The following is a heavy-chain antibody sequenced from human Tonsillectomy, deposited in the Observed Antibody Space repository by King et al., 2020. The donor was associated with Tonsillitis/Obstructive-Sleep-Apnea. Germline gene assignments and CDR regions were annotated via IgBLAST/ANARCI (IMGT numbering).Heavy chain of an antibody. D-gene: IGHD3-3*01. CDR2: IKQDGSEK. J-gene: IGHJ2*01. V-gene: IGHV3-7*03. Sequence: VQLVESGGGLVQPGGSLRLSCAASRFTFSSYWMSWVRQAPGKGLEWVASIKQDGSEKYYVDSVKGRFTISRDNAKNSLYLQMNSLRAEDTAVYYCARGSLSWDFWSGYSESYFDLWGRGTLVTVSS. CDR1: RFTFSSYW. CDR3: ARGSLSWDFWSGYSESYFDL.